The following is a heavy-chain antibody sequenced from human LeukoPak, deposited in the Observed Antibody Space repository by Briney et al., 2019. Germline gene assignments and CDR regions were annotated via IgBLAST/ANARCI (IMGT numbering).Heavy chain of an antibody. CDR1: GFTFTNYA. D-gene: IGHD1-26*01. J-gene: IGHJ4*02. CDR3: ATEWYTGTSLHYTY. CDR2: ISGSGSST. Sequence: GGSLRLSCVASGFTFTNYAMSWVRQTPGKGLEWVSFISGSGSSTYYADSVRGRFTISRVDSKNALYLLMNNLRAEDTAIYYCATEWYTGTSLHYTYWGQGTLVTVSS. V-gene: IGHV3-23*01.